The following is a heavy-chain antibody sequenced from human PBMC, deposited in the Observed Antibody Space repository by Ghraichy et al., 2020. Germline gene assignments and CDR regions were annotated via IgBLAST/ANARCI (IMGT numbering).Heavy chain of an antibody. Sequence: GESLNISCVASGFTFTNYWMNWVRQAPGKGLEWVASIKQDGSETLYEDSVMGRFSISRDNAKNSVYLQMNGLRAEDTAVYYCAKDEQTRFGMNGYYRPDAFDIWGQGTKVIVSS. J-gene: IGHJ3*02. D-gene: IGHD3-9*01. V-gene: IGHV3-7*03. CDR1: GFTFTNYW. CDR3: AKDEQTRFGMNGYYRPDAFDI. CDR2: IKQDGSET.